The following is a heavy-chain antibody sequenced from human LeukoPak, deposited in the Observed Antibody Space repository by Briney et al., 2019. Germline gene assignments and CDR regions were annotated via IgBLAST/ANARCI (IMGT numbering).Heavy chain of an antibody. Sequence: ASVKVSCKASGYIFTASYIHWVRQAPGQGLECMGWINPHSGGTNYAQKFQGRVTMTRYTSISTAYMELSRLRSDDTAVYYCARFCSSSSCPFDYWGQGTLVTVSS. CDR1: GYIFTASY. CDR2: INPHSGGT. J-gene: IGHJ4*02. V-gene: IGHV1-2*02. CDR3: ARFCSSSSCPFDY. D-gene: IGHD2-2*01.